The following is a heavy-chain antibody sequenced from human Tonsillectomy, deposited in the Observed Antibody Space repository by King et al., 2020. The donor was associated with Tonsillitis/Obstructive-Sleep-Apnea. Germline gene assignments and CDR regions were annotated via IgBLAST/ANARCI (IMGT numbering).Heavy chain of an antibody. CDR2: IKTDGSVT. CDR1: GITFSKYW. V-gene: IGHV3-7*03. D-gene: IGHD3-10*01. Sequence: VQLVESGGGLVQPGESLTLSCAASGITFSKYWMIWVRQAPGKGLEWVANIKTDGSVTQYVDSVKGRFTISRDNAKNSLYLQMNSLRAEDTGVYYCTRERNYYVSGSYYDAFDIWGQGTVVTVSS. CDR3: TRERNYYVSGSYYDAFDI. J-gene: IGHJ3*02.